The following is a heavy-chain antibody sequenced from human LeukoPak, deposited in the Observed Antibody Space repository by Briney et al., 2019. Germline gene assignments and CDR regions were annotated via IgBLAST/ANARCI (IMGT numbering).Heavy chain of an antibody. Sequence: GGSLRLSCAASGFIFSSYAMSWVRQAPGKGLEWVSGIGGSGGSTYYADSVKGRFTISRDNSKNTLYLQMNSLRAEDTAVYYCAKDRGPYGGYDSFFDFWGRGTLVSV. J-gene: IGHJ4*02. CDR3: AKDRGPYGGYDSFFDF. CDR2: IGGSGGST. D-gene: IGHD5-12*01. V-gene: IGHV3-23*01. CDR1: GFIFSSYA.